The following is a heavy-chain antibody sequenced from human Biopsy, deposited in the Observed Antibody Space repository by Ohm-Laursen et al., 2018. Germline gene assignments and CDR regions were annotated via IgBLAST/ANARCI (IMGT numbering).Heavy chain of an antibody. V-gene: IGHV1-69*06. D-gene: IGHD3-9*01. CDR2: NIPILGTG. CDR3: ATKLTGYFHH. CDR1: EGTFSNYG. J-gene: IGHJ1*01. Sequence: SSVKVSCKASEGTFSNYGVNWVRQAPGQGLEWLGGNIPILGTGNYAHQFQDRVTVVADTSTSTATMELRSLRSDDTAVYYCATKLTGYFHHWGQGTLVIVSS.